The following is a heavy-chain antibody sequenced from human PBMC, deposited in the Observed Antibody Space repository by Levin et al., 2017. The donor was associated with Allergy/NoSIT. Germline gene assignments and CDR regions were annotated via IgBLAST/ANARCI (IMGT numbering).Heavy chain of an antibody. J-gene: IGHJ4*02. D-gene: IGHD6-13*01. CDR2: IYYSGST. CDR1: GGSISSSSYY. Sequence: SETLSLTCTVSGGSISSSSYYWGWIRQPPGKGLEWIGSIYYSGSTYYNPSLKSRVTISVDTSKNQFSLKLSSVTAADTAVYYCASMIAAAGRGDFDYWGQGTLVTVSS. CDR3: ASMIAAAGRGDFDY. V-gene: IGHV4-39*01.